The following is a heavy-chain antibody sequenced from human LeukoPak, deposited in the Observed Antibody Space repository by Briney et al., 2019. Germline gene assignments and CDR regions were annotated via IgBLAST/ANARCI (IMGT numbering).Heavy chain of an antibody. Sequence: GGSLRLSCAASGFAFSTYGMHWVRQAPGKGLEWVAVTSYDGIRKNYAGSVKGRFTISRDNSKNTLYLQMNSLRAEDTAIYYCARIMVATTREAFDYWGQGTRVTVSS. CDR3: ARIMVATTREAFDY. D-gene: IGHD5-12*01. V-gene: IGHV3-30*03. CDR2: TSYDGIRK. J-gene: IGHJ4*02. CDR1: GFAFSTYG.